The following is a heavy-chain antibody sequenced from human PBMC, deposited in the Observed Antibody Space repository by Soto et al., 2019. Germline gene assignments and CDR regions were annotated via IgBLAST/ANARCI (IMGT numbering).Heavy chain of an antibody. CDR3: VITTLYYGMDV. V-gene: IGHV3-23*01. CDR2: ISGSGYTT. CDR1: GFTFSSYA. D-gene: IGHD4-4*01. J-gene: IGHJ6*02. Sequence: GGSLRLSCAASGFTFSSYAMSWVRQAPGKGLEWVSGISGSGYTTSDADSVKGRLTISRDDSQNTLSLQMQGLRAEDTAVYYCVITTLYYGMDVWGQGTTVTVSS.